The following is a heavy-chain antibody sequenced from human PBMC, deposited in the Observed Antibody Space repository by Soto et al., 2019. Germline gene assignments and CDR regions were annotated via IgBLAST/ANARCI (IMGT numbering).Heavy chain of an antibody. Sequence: PSETLSLTCTVSGGSISSYYWSWIRQPPGKGLEWIGYIYYSGSTNYNPSLKSRVTISVDTSKNQFSLKLSSVTAADTAVYYCARVSPFGVAQTWGQGTLVTVSS. J-gene: IGHJ5*02. CDR1: GGSISSYY. V-gene: IGHV4-59*01. CDR3: ARVSPFGVAQT. CDR2: IYYSGST. D-gene: IGHD3-3*01.